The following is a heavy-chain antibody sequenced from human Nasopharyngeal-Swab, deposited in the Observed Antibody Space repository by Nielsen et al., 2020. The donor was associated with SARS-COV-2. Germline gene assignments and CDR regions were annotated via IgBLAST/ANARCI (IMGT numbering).Heavy chain of an antibody. CDR3: ARGLPLSYDSSGAMDY. D-gene: IGHD3-22*01. CDR2: IYTSGST. Sequence: SETLSLTCTVSGGTISRYFLSWIRQPAGKGLEWIGRIYTSGSTNYNPSLKSRVTMSVDTSKSQFSLKLSSVTAADTAVYYCARGLPLSYDSSGAMDYWGKVTLVTVSS. J-gene: IGHJ4*02. CDR1: GGTISRYF. V-gene: IGHV4-4*07.